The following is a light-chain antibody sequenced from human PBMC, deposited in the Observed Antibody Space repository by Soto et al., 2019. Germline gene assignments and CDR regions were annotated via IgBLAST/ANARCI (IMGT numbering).Light chain of an antibody. CDR2: AAS. CDR1: QGFSNY. Sequence: DIPMTQSPSSLSASVGDRVTITCRASQGFSNYLAWYQQKPGKVPKLLIYAASTLQSGVPSRFSASVSGPDFTLTISGLQPEDVATYYCQKYNGTPWTFGQGTKVEIK. V-gene: IGKV1-27*01. CDR3: QKYNGTPWT. J-gene: IGKJ1*01.